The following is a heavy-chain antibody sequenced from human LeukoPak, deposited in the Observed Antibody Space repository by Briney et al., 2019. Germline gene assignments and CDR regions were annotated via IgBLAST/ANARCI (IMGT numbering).Heavy chain of an antibody. Sequence: GGSLRLSCAASGFTFSSYAMSWVRQAPGKGLEWVSGMSGTYGSTWYADSVKGRFTISRDDSKNMVYLQMNSLRADDTAVYYCAKDYVNQGHCIGGICYPFDYWGQGTLVTVSS. CDR1: GFTFSSYA. J-gene: IGHJ4*02. CDR3: AKDYVNQGHCIGGICYPFDY. D-gene: IGHD2-15*01. V-gene: IGHV3-23*01. CDR2: MSGTYGST.